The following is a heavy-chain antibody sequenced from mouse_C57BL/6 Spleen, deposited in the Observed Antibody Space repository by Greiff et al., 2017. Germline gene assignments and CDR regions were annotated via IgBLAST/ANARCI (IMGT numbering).Heavy chain of an antibody. CDR3: ARWNSLDY. CDR1: GYTFTDYY. J-gene: IGHJ2*01. CDR2: INPYNGGT. V-gene: IGHV1-19*01. Sequence: VQLKESGPVLVKPGASVKMSCKASGYTFTDYYMNWVKQSHGKSLEWIGVINPYNGGTSYNQKFKGKATLTVDKSSSTAYMELNSLTSEDSAVYYCARWNSLDYWGQGTTLTVSS.